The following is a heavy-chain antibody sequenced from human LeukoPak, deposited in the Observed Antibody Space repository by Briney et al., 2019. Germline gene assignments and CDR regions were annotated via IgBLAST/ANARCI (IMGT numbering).Heavy chain of an antibody. Sequence: ASVKVSCKASGYTFTDYYMHWVRQAPGQGLEWMGLINPNSVGRNCAQKFQGRVTMTRDTSISTAYMELSRLTSDDTAIYYCARDYSGSYDYWGQGTLVTVSS. D-gene: IGHD1-26*01. CDR3: ARDYSGSYDY. J-gene: IGHJ4*02. CDR1: GYTFTDYY. V-gene: IGHV1-2*02. CDR2: INPNSVGR.